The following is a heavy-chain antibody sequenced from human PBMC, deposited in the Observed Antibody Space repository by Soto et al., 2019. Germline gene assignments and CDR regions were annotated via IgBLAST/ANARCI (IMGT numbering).Heavy chain of an antibody. J-gene: IGHJ6*03. V-gene: IGHV4-59*08. CDR2: MYYSGST. D-gene: IGHD3-16*01. Sequence: QVQLQESGPGLVKPSETLSLSCSVSGGSISGHYWSWVRQTPGKGLEWIGYMYYSGSTNYNPSLKSRVTISVETSKNHFSLRLTSGTAADTAVYYCARGPYYDLIWNYYYMDVWGKGTTVTVSS. CDR3: ARGPYYDLIWNYYYMDV. CDR1: GGSISGHY.